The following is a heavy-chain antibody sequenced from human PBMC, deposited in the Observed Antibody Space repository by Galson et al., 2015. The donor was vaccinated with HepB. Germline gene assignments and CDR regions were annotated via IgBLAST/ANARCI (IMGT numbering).Heavy chain of an antibody. CDR2: ISSSRSTR. CDR1: GFTFSSYG. D-gene: IGHD3-22*01. CDR3: ARDRTTYYHDSTGYGV. Sequence: SLRLSCAASGFTFSSYGMHWVRQTPGKGLEWVSHISSSRSTRYYADSVGGRFTISRDNAKNSLYLQMNNLRDEDTAVYYCARDRTTYYHDSTGYGVWGQGTLVTVSS. J-gene: IGHJ4*02. V-gene: IGHV3-48*02.